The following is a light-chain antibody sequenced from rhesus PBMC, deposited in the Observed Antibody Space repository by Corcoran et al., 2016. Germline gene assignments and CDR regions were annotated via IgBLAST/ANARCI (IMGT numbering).Light chain of an antibody. J-gene: IGKJ4*01. CDR1: QSLLHSNGDTY. V-gene: IGKV2-78*01. Sequence: DIVMTQTPLSLPVTPGEPASISCRSSQSLLHSNGDTYLFWYLQKPGQSPQLLIYLGSNRASGVPDRFSGSGSGTDFTRKISGVEAEDVGVYYCLQDIQLPLTFGGGTKVELK. CDR2: LGS. CDR3: LQDIQLPLT.